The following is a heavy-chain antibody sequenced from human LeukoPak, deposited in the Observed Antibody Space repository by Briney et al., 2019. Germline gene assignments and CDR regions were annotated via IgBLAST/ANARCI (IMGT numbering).Heavy chain of an antibody. CDR2: ISSSSSYI. D-gene: IGHD1-26*01. CDR3: ASGSGSYYYY. J-gene: IGHJ4*02. Sequence: GGSLRLSCTASGFKFSDAWMTWVRQAPGKGLEWVSSISSSSSYIYYADSVKGRFTISRDNAKNSLYLQMNSLRAEDTAVYYCASGSGSYYYYWGQGALVTVSS. CDR1: GFKFSDAW. V-gene: IGHV3-21*01.